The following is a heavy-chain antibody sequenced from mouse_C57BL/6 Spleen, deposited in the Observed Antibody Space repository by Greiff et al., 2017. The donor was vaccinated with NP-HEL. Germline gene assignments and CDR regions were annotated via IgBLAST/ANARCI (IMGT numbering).Heavy chain of an antibody. V-gene: IGHV3-6*01. CDR3: ARVGVGDYDDYAMDY. CDR1: GYSITSGYY. Sequence: EVQVVESGPGLVKPSQSLSLTCSVTGYSITSGYYWNWIREFPGNKLEWMGYISYDGSNNYNPSLKNRITITRDTSKNPFFLKLNSVTTEDTATYYCARVGVGDYDDYAMDYWGQVTSVTVSS. CDR2: ISYDGSN. D-gene: IGHD2-4*01. J-gene: IGHJ4*01.